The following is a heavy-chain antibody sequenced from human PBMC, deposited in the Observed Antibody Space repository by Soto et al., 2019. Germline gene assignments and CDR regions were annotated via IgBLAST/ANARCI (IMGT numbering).Heavy chain of an antibody. CDR3: ARGDRGGSGSPASYYYSGLDV. J-gene: IGHJ6*02. CDR2: VSAGGDMT. CDR1: GVTFSSYA. V-gene: IGHV3-23*01. D-gene: IGHD3-10*01. Sequence: DVQLLESGGDLVQPGGSLRLSCAASGVTFSSYAMSWVRQAPGKWLEWVSSVSAGGDMTYYSDSVKGRFTISRDDSNNALFLQMNCLRAEETALYYCARGDRGGSGSPASYYYSGLDVWGQGTRVTVSS.